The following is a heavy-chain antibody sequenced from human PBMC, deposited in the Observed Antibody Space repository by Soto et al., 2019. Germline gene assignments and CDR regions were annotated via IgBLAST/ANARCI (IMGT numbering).Heavy chain of an antibody. CDR2: ISGGGTGT. J-gene: IGHJ4*02. Sequence: GGALRLSCAVSGFSFNNYAMNWVRLAPGKGLDWVSSISGGGTGTYSADAVRGRFTISSDKSRNTVYLQMSSLRAEDTAVYYCAKGHYYDNVGNWVANQAFDSWGQGSLVTVSS. D-gene: IGHD3-22*01. CDR1: GFSFNNYA. CDR3: AKGHYYDNVGNWVANQAFDS. V-gene: IGHV3-23*01.